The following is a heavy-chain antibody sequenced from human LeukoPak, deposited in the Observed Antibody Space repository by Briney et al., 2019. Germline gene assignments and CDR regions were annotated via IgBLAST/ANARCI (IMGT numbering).Heavy chain of an antibody. D-gene: IGHD5-18*01. CDR3: ARKREVDTAMAKGGWFDP. CDR2: INHSGST. Sequence: SETLSLTCAVYGGSFSGYYWSWIRQPPGKGLEWIGEINHSGSTNYNPSLKSRVTISVDTSKNQFSLELSSVTAADTAVYYCARKREVDTAMAKGGWFDPWGQGTLVTVSS. CDR1: GGSFSGYY. J-gene: IGHJ5*02. V-gene: IGHV4-34*01.